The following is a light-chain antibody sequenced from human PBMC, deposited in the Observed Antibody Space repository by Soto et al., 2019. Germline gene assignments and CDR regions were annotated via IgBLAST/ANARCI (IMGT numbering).Light chain of an antibody. J-gene: IGKJ1*01. CDR2: DAS. V-gene: IGKV1-5*01. CDR1: QSISSW. CDR3: HQYDTYP. Sequence: DIQMTQSPSTLSASVGDRVTITCRASQSISSWLAWYQQKPWKAPKLLIYDASSLESGVPSRFSGSGSGTEFTLTISSLQPDDFATYFCHQYDTYPFGQGTKVDIK.